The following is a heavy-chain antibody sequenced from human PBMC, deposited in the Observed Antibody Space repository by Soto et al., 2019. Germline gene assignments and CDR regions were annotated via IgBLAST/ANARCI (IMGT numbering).Heavy chain of an antibody. CDR2: INTDGSTT. Sequence: EVQLVESGGGLVQPGGSLRLSCAASEFTFNNYWMHWVRQVPGKGLEWVSRINTDGSTTNYADSVMGRFTISRDNADNTVYLQMNSLRAEDTAVYDCERWIYLKYGLDVWGQGATVTVSS. CDR3: ERWIYLKYGLDV. D-gene: IGHD3-16*02. J-gene: IGHJ6*02. V-gene: IGHV3-74*01. CDR1: EFTFNNYW.